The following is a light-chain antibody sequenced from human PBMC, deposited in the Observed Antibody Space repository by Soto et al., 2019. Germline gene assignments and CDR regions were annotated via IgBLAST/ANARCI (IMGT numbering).Light chain of an antibody. V-gene: IGLV2-14*03. CDR1: SSEVGGYNY. J-gene: IGLJ1*01. CDR3: SSYTTSNTRQIV. Sequence: QSVLTQPASVSGSPGQSITISCTGTSSEVGGYNYVSWYQHHPGKAHKLIIYDVTNRPSGVSKLFSGSKSGNTASLTISGLQPEDEADYYCSSYTTSNTRQIVFGTGTKVTVL. CDR2: DVT.